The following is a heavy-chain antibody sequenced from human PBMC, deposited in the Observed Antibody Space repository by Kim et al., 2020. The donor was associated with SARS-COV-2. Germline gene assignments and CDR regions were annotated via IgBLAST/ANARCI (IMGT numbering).Heavy chain of an antibody. V-gene: IGHV3-21*01. J-gene: IGHJ6*02. D-gene: IGHD1-26*01. CDR1: GFTFSSYS. Sequence: GGSLRLSCAASGFTFSSYSMNWVRQAPGKGLEWVSSISSSSSYIYYADSVKGRFTISRDNAKNSLYLQMNSLRAEDTAVYYCARVGASYYYYYGMDVWGQGTTVTVSS. CDR3: ARVGASYYYYYGMDV. CDR2: ISSSSSYI.